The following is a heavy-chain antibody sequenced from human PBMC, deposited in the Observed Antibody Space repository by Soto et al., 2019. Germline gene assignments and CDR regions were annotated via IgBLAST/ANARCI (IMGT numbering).Heavy chain of an antibody. Sequence: ASVKVSCKASGYTFTRYYMHWVRQAPGQGLEWMGVINPSGGSVSYAQNFQGRVTMTRDTSTSTVYMELSNLRSEDTAFYYCGRDMNVLTAAPGPAYWGQGTLVTVSS. D-gene: IGHD6-13*01. CDR1: GYTFTRYY. CDR3: GRDMNVLTAAPGPAY. V-gene: IGHV1-46*01. CDR2: INPSGGSV. J-gene: IGHJ4*02.